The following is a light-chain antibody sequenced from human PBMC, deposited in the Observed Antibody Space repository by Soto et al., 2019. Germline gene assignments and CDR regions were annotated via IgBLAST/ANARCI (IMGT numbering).Light chain of an antibody. J-gene: IGLJ3*02. CDR1: RSDVGGYNY. CDR3: TSYTITTTLVL. Sequence: QSALTQPASVSGSPGQSITISCTGTRSDVGGYNYVSWYQHHPGKAPKLIIYEVTNRPSGVSNRFSGSKSGNTVSLTISGLQAEDEADYYCTSYTITTTLVLFGGGTKLTVL. CDR2: EVT. V-gene: IGLV2-14*01.